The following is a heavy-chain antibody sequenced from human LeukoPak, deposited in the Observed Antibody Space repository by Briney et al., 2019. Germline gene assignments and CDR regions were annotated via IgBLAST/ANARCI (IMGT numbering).Heavy chain of an antibody. J-gene: IGHJ4*02. V-gene: IGHV3-7*01. CDR2: IKQDGSEK. CDR3: ARAPRAEYSGSYFDY. CDR1: GFTFSSYA. Sequence: GGSLRLSCAASGFTFSSYAMSWVRQAPGKGLEWVANIKQDGSEKYYVDSVKGRFTISRDNAKNSLYLQMNSLRAEDTAVYYCARAPRAEYSGSYFDYWGQGTLVTVSS. D-gene: IGHD1-26*01.